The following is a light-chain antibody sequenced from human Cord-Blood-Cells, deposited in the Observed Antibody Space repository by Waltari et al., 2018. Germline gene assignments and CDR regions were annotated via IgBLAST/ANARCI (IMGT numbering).Light chain of an antibody. CDR1: SSDVGGYNY. J-gene: IGLJ3*02. CDR2: EVS. V-gene: IGLV2-8*01. CDR3: SSYAGSNNLV. Sequence: QSALTLPPSASGSPGQSVTISCTGTSSDVGGYNYVSWYQQHPVKAPKLMIYEVSKRPSGVPVRFSGSKSGNTASLTVSGLQAEDEADYYCSSYAGSNNLVFGGGTKLTVL.